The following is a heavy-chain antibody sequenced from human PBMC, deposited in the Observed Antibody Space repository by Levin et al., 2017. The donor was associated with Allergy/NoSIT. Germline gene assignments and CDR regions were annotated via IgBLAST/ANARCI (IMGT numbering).Heavy chain of an antibody. CDR1: GFIFSNSA. J-gene: IGHJ6*02. CDR3: AREDFWSGYIHQKYGMGL. D-gene: IGHD3-3*01. CDR2: IWYDGSNK. V-gene: IGHV3-33*01. Sequence: HTGGSLRLSCEGSGFIFSNSAIHWVRQAPGKGLEWVAAIWYDGSNKHYADSAKGRFTISRENFKNTVYLQMNSLRAEDTALYYCAREDFWSGYIHQKYGMGLWGQGTTVTVS.